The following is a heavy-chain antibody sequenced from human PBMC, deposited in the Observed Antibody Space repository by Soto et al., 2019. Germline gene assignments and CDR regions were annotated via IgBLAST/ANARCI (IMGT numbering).Heavy chain of an antibody. D-gene: IGHD6-13*01. CDR1: GFTFSLYA. CDR3: ARDQELPEY. J-gene: IGHJ4*02. V-gene: IGHV3-23*01. Sequence: EVELLESGGGLVQPGGSLRLSCAASGFTFSLYAMSWVRQAPGKGLEWVSHISGSDGGTYYADSVKGRFTISRDNSKNTLDLQMNSLRAEDSAVYYCARDQELPEYWGQGTLVTVSS. CDR2: ISGSDGGT.